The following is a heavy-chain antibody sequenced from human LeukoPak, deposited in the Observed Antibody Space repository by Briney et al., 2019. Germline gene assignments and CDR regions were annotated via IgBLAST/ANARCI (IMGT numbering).Heavy chain of an antibody. CDR1: GFTFSSYA. V-gene: IGHV3-23*01. CDR2: INGSGGST. J-gene: IGHJ4*02. D-gene: IGHD5-12*01. CDR3: AKGGAGDNIVATIVGTDY. Sequence: GGSLRLSCAASGFTFSSYAMSWVRQAPGKGLEWVSAINGSGGSTYYADSVKGRFTISRANSKNTLYLQMNSLRAEDTAVYYCAKGGAGDNIVATIVGTDYWGQGTLVTVSS.